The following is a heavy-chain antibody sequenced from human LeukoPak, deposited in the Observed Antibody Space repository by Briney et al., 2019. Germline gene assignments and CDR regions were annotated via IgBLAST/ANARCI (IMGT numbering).Heavy chain of an antibody. V-gene: IGHV3-33*06. J-gene: IGHJ6*02. CDR3: AKDRTSKTARDGMDV. CDR1: GFTFSSYG. Sequence: GGSLRLSCAVSGFTFSSYGMHWVRQAPGKGLEWVAVIWNDGTNKYYADSVKGRFTISRDNSKNTLYLQMNSLRAEDTAVYYCAKDRTSKTARDGMDVWGQGTTVTVSS. CDR2: IWNDGTNK. D-gene: IGHD1-14*01.